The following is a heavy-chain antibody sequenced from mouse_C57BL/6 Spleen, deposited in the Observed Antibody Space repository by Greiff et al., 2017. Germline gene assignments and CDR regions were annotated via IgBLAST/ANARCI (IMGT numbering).Heavy chain of an antibody. CDR3: AREEGCGNWAY. V-gene: IGHV1-22*01. J-gene: IGHJ3*01. D-gene: IGHD2-1*01. CDR2: INPNNGGT. CDR1: GYTFTDYN. Sequence: VVEPGASVKMSCKASGYTFTDYNMHWVKQSHGKSLEWIGYINPNNGGTSYNQKFKGKATLTVNKSSSTAYMELRSLTSEDSAVYYCAREEGCGNWAYWGQGTLVTVSA.